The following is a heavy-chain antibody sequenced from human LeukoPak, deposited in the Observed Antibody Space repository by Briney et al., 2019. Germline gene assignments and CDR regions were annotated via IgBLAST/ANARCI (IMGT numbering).Heavy chain of an antibody. CDR1: GDSISPYY. V-gene: IGHV4-59*01. CDR2: IYYSGRT. D-gene: IGHD6-19*01. Sequence: SETLSLTCAVSGDSISPYYWSWIRQPPGKGLEWIGHIYYSGRTNYSPSLKSRVTISVDTSKNQFSLILSSVTAADTAVYYCARDRGSSGWYGEGYFDYWGQGILVTVSP. CDR3: ARDRGSSGWYGEGYFDY. J-gene: IGHJ4*02.